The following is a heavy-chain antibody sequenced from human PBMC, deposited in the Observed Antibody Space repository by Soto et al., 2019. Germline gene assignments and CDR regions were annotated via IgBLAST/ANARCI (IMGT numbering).Heavy chain of an antibody. CDR1: GYSFTSYW. V-gene: IGHV5-51*01. Sequence: GESLKISCKGSGYSFTSYWIGWVRQMPGKGLEWMGIIYPGDSDTRYSPSFQGQVTISADKSISTAYLQWSSLKASDTTMYYCARHSFFAMVRGVADYYYYGMDVWGQGTTVTVSS. CDR3: ARHSFFAMVRGVADYYYYGMDV. CDR2: IYPGDSDT. D-gene: IGHD3-10*01. J-gene: IGHJ6*02.